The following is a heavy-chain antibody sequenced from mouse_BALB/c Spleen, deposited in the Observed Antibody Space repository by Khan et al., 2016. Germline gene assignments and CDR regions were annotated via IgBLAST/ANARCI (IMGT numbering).Heavy chain of an antibody. J-gene: IGHJ3*01. V-gene: IGHV14-3*02. Sequence: VQLQQSGAELVKPGASVKLSCTASGFNIKDTYMHWVKQRPEQGLEWIGRIDPANGNTKYDPKFQGKATITADTSSNTAYLQLSSLTSEDTAVYYCARSGGNDVSWFAYWGQGTLVTVSA. CDR1: GFNIKDTY. CDR2: IDPANGNT. D-gene: IGHD2-2*01. CDR3: ARSGGNDVSWFAY.